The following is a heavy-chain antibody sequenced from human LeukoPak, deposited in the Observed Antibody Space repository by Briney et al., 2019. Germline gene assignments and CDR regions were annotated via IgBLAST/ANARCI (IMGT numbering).Heavy chain of an antibody. D-gene: IGHD6-19*01. CDR3: AKDLYTVPGACDY. V-gene: IGHV3-23*01. J-gene: IGHJ4*02. Sequence: PGGSLRLSCAASGFTFSSYGMSWVRQAPGKGLEWVSGVSGSGDSTYYTDSVKGRFTISRDISRNTMYLQMNSLRVEDTAIYYCAKDLYTVPGACDYWGRGTLVTVSS. CDR1: GFTFSSYG. CDR2: VSGSGDST.